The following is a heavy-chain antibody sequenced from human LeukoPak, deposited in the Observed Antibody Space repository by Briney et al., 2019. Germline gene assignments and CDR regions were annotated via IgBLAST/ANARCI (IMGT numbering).Heavy chain of an antibody. J-gene: IGHJ4*02. V-gene: IGHV4-39*01. CDR1: GGSISSSSYS. D-gene: IGHD6-13*01. CDR3: ARSSSWSENYFDY. CDR2: IYYSGST. Sequence: SETLSLTCTVSGGSISSSSYSWGWIRQPPGKGLEWIGSIYYSGSTYYNPSLKSRVTISVDTSKNQFSLKLSSVTAADTAVYYCARSSSWSENYFDYWGQGTLVTVSS.